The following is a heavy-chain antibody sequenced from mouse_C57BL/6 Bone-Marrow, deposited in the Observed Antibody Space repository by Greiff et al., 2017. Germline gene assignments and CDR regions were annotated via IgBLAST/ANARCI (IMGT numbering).Heavy chain of an antibody. V-gene: IGHV1-81*01. Sequence: VQLQQSGAELARPGASVKLSCKASGYTFTSYGISWVKQRTGQGLEWIGEIYPRSGNTYYNEKFKGKATLTADKSSSTAYMELRSLTSEDSAVYFCAREDGPWYFDVWGTGTTVTVSS. J-gene: IGHJ1*03. CDR1: GYTFTSYG. D-gene: IGHD1-1*01. CDR2: IYPRSGNT. CDR3: AREDGPWYFDV.